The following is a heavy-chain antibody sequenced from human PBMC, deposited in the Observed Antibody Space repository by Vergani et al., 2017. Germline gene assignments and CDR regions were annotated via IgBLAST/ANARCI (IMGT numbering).Heavy chain of an antibody. CDR1: GYTFTGYY. J-gene: IGHJ4*02. CDR3: ARVGCSSTSCYMTPDY. CDR2: INPNSGGT. D-gene: IGHD2-2*02. V-gene: IGHV1-2*02. Sequence: QVQLVQSGAEVKEPGASVKVSCKASGYTFTGYYMHWVRQAPGQGLEWMGWINPNSGGTNYAQKFQGRVTMTRDTSISTAYMELSRLRSEDTAVYYCARVGCSSTSCYMTPDYWGQGTLVTVSS.